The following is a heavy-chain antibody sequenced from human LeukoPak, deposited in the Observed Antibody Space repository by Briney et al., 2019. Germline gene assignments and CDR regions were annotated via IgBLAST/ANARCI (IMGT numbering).Heavy chain of an antibody. Sequence: GGSLRLSCVGSGSTFNGHWLTWVRQAPGRGLEWVASIKEDGRQAYYMDSVKDRFTISRDNSKKSLYLQMNSLRIEDTAVYYCAREWYDYGGDSEGYWGQGTLVTVSS. CDR1: GSTFNGHW. J-gene: IGHJ4*02. CDR3: AREWYDYGGDSEGY. D-gene: IGHD4-23*01. CDR2: IKEDGRQA. V-gene: IGHV3-7*01.